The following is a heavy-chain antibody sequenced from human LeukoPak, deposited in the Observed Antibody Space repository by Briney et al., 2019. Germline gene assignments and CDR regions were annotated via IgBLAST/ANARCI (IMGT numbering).Heavy chain of an antibody. D-gene: IGHD1-7*01. J-gene: IGHJ6*03. CDR3: ARGPGAGTLYYYYMDV. Sequence: SETLSLTCTVSGGSITSYYWSWIRQPPGKGLEWIAYIYYSGSINYNPSLKSRVTISVDTSKNQFSLKLSSVTAADTAVYYCARGPGAGTLYYYYMDVWGKGTTVTVSS. CDR1: GGSITSYY. CDR2: IYYSGSI. V-gene: IGHV4-59*01.